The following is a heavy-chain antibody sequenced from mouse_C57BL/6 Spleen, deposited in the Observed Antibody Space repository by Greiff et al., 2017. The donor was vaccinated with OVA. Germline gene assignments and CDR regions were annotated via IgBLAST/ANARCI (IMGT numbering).Heavy chain of an antibody. Sequence: QVQLQQSGAELVRPGASVTLSCKASGYTFTDYEMHWVKQTPVHGLEWIGAIDPETGGTAYKQKFKGKAILTADKSSSTAYMELRSLTSEDSAVYYCTRNCDYWGQGTTLTVSS. V-gene: IGHV1-15*01. J-gene: IGHJ2*01. CDR2: IDPETGGT. CDR1: GYTFTDYE. CDR3: TRNCDY.